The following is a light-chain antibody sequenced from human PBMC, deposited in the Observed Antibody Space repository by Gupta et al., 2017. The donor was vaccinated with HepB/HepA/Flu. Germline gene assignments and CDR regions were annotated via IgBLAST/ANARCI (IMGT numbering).Light chain of an antibody. Sequence: DIQMTQSSSTLSASVGDRVTITCRASEGISKWLAWHQQRPGRAPQLLIYKASILQSGVPSRFSGSASGTEFTLTINGLQPEDFATYYCQKYSTFPWTFGQGTKVEIK. J-gene: IGKJ1*01. CDR2: KAS. CDR1: EGISKW. CDR3: QKYSTFPWT. V-gene: IGKV1-5*03.